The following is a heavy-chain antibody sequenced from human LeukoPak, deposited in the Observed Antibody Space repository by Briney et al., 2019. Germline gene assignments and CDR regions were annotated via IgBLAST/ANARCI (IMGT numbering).Heavy chain of an antibody. CDR3: AGVNYDSSVYRPHAFDI. Sequence: PSETLSLTCTVSGGSISSYYWSWIRQPAGKGLEWIGRIYTSGSTNYNPSLKSRVTMSVDTSKNQFSLKLSSVTAADTAVYYCAGVNYDSSVYRPHAFDIWGKGTMVTVS. CDR2: IYTSGST. J-gene: IGHJ3*02. CDR1: GGSISSYY. D-gene: IGHD3-22*01. V-gene: IGHV4-4*07.